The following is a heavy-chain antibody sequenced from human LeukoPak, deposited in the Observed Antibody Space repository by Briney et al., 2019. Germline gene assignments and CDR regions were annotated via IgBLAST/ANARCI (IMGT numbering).Heavy chain of an antibody. D-gene: IGHD3-10*01. V-gene: IGHV5-51*01. Sequence: GESLKISCKGSGYSFTSSWICWVRLMPRKGLEWMGIINPGGSDTGYSPSFQGQVTISADKSISTAYLQWSSLKASDTAMYYCATYAGSYSKYFHHWGQGTLVTVSS. J-gene: IGHJ1*01. CDR2: INPGGSDT. CDR1: GYSFTSSW. CDR3: ATYAGSYSKYFHH.